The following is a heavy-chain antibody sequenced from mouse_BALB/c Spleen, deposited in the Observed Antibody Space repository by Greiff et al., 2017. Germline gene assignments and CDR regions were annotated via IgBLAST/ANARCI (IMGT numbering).Heavy chain of an antibody. Sequence: VQLKQSGPELVKPGASVKMSCKASGYTFTSYVMHWVKQKPGQGLEWIGYINPYNDGTKYNEKFKGKATLTSDKSSSTAYMELSSLTSEDSAVYYCASHYGYDVFAYWGQGTLVTVSA. CDR1: GYTFTSYV. CDR2: INPYNDGT. CDR3: ASHYGYDVFAY. D-gene: IGHD2-2*01. J-gene: IGHJ3*01. V-gene: IGHV1-14*01.